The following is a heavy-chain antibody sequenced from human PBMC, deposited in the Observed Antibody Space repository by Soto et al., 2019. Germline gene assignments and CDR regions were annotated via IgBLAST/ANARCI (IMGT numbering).Heavy chain of an antibody. CDR3: AKGYCSGGSCYGFDY. CDR1: GGSVSSGSYY. D-gene: IGHD2-15*01. J-gene: IGHJ4*02. V-gene: IGHV4-61*01. Sequence: QVQLQESGPGLVKPSETLSLTCTVSGGSVSSGSYYWSWFRQPPGKGLEWIGYIYYSGSTNYNPSLKTRLTISLDTSKNQFSLKLSSVTAADTAVYYCAKGYCSGGSCYGFDYWGQGTLVTVSS. CDR2: IYYSGST.